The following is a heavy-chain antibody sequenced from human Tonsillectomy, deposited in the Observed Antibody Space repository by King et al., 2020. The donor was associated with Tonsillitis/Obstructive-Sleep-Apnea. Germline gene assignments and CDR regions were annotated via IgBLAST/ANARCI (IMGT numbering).Heavy chain of an antibody. J-gene: IGHJ4*02. CDR2: LSWNSGSI. V-gene: IGHV3-9*01. Sequence: VQLVESGGALVQPGRSLRLSCASSGFTFDDYAMHWVRQAPGKGLEWGSGLSWNSGSIRYADSVKGRFTISRDKAKNSLYLQMNSLRAEDTALYFCAKDTDDYSNYVFDYWGQGTLVTVSS. D-gene: IGHD4-11*01. CDR1: GFTFDDYA. CDR3: AKDTDDYSNYVFDY.